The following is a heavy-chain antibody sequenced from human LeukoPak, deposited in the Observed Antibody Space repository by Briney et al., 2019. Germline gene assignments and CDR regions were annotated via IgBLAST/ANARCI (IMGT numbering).Heavy chain of an antibody. Sequence: GRSLRLSCAASGFTFSSYGMHWVRQAPGKGLEWVAVISCDGSNKYYADSVKGRFTISRDNSKNTLYLQMNSLRAEDTAVYYCAKVAGATAGWFDPWGQGTLVTVSS. CDR3: AKVAGATAGWFDP. CDR1: GFTFSSYG. J-gene: IGHJ5*02. D-gene: IGHD1-26*01. V-gene: IGHV3-30*18. CDR2: ISCDGSNK.